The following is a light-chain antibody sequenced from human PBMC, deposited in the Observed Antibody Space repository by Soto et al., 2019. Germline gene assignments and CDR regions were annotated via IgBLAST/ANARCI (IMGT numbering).Light chain of an antibody. J-gene: IGLJ3*02. CDR1: SSDVGSYNL. V-gene: IGLV2-23*01. CDR2: EDN. Sequence: QSALTQPASVSGSPGQSITISCTGTSSDVGSYNLISWYQHHPGKAPKLMIYEDNKRPSGVSNRFSASKSGTTDSLTISGLQTEDEADYYCCSYATSHTWLFGGGTQLTVL. CDR3: CSYATSHTWL.